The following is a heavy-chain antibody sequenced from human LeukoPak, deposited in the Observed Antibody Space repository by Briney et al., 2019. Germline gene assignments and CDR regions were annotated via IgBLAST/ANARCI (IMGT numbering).Heavy chain of an antibody. J-gene: IGHJ3*02. V-gene: IGHV3-15*01. CDR1: GCTISTAW. D-gene: IGHD3-10*01. CDR2: IRSKSDGGTT. Sequence: GGSLRLSCIVSGCTISTAWLTWVRQAPGKGLEWVGLIRSKSDGGTTDYPAPVKGRFTISRDDSKNTLYLQKDSLTAEDTAVYYGAREFGISRAIDIWGQGTMVTVSS. CDR3: AREFGISRAIDI.